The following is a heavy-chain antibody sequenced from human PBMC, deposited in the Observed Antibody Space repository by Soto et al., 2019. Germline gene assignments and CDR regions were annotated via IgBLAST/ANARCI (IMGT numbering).Heavy chain of an antibody. CDR1: GFTFSSSW. D-gene: IGHD3-16*01. CDR2: INSDGADT. CDR3: ARDWSYALNY. J-gene: IGHJ4*02. V-gene: IGHV3-74*01. Sequence: GGSLRLSCAASGFTFSSSWMHWVRQAPGKGLVWVSHINSDGADTNYADSVKGRFTISRDNAKNTVYLQMNSLRAEDTAVYYCARDWSYALNYWGQGSLVTVSS.